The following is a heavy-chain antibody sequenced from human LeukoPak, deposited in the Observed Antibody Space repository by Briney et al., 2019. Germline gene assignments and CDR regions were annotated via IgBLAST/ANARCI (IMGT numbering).Heavy chain of an antibody. Sequence: ASVKLSCKASGSTFTSYDINWVRQATGHGLEWMGWMNPNSGNTGYAQKFQGRVTMTRNTSISTAYMELSSLRSEDTAVYYCARADCSGGSCYSVYYYYYMDVWGKGTTVTISS. CDR1: GSTFTSYD. CDR2: MNPNSGNT. D-gene: IGHD2-15*01. V-gene: IGHV1-8*01. CDR3: ARADCSGGSCYSVYYYYYMDV. J-gene: IGHJ6*03.